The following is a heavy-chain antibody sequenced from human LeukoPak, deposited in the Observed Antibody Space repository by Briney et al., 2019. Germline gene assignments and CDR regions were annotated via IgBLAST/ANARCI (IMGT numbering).Heavy chain of an antibody. J-gene: IGHJ3*02. Sequence: ASVKVSCKASGYTFTSYDINWVRQATGQGLEWMGWISAYNGNTNYAQKLQGRVTMTTGTSTSTAYMELRSLRSDDTAVYYCAALGEARDAFDIWGQGTMVTVSS. CDR3: AALGEARDAFDI. CDR2: ISAYNGNT. V-gene: IGHV1-18*01. D-gene: IGHD3-16*01. CDR1: GYTFTSYD.